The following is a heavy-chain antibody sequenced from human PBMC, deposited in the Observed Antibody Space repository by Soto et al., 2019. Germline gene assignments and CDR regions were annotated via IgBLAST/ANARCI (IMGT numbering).Heavy chain of an antibody. D-gene: IGHD3-22*01. CDR1: GKAFTSFW. Sequence: GESLKISCKISGKAFTSFWVVWVRQMPGRGLEWMGNIYPGDSDTRYTPPFQGQVTISADKSTNTAYLQWHSLQASDTALYYCATQADRGALELWGQGTKVTVSS. CDR2: IYPGDSDT. J-gene: IGHJ3*01. CDR3: ATQADRGALEL. V-gene: IGHV5-51*01.